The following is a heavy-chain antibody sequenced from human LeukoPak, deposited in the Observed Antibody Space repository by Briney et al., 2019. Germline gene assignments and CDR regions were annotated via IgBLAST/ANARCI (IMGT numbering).Heavy chain of an antibody. Sequence: PSETLSLTCTVSGVSISSSNSYWGWIRQPPGKGLEWIGSIYYSGNTYYNASLKSQVSISIDTSKNQFSLKLTSVTAADTAVYYCARSPRRVTATIYFDYWGQGTLVTASS. D-gene: IGHD2-21*02. CDR2: IYYSGNT. V-gene: IGHV4-39*01. CDR3: ARSPRRVTATIYFDY. J-gene: IGHJ4*02. CDR1: GVSISSSNSY.